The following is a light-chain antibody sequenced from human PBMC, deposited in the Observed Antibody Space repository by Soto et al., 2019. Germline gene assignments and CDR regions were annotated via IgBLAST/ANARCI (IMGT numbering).Light chain of an antibody. J-gene: IGKJ1*01. CDR2: DAS. Sequence: EIVLTQSPATLSLSPGERATLSCRASQSVSSYLAWYQQKPGQAPRLLIYDASNRAAGIPARFSGSGSGTDFTLTISSLEPEDFAVYYCQQRSNWPPVRETFGQGTKVEIK. V-gene: IGKV3-11*01. CDR3: QQRSNWPPVRET. CDR1: QSVSSY.